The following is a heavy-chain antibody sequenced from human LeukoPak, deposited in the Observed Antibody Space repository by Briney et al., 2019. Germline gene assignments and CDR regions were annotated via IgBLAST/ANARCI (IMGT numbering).Heavy chain of an antibody. D-gene: IGHD3/OR15-3a*01. J-gene: IGHJ3*02. CDR2: IRYDGSNK. Sequence: GGSLRLSCAASGFTFSSYGMHWVRQAPGKGLEWVAFIRYDGSNKYYADSVKGRFTISRGNSKNTLYLQMNSLRAEDTAVYYCAKIKTTGTGDAFDIWGQGTMVIVSS. V-gene: IGHV3-30*02. CDR3: AKIKTTGTGDAFDI. CDR1: GFTFSSYG.